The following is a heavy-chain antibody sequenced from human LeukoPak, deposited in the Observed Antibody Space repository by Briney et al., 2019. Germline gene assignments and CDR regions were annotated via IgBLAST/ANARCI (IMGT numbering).Heavy chain of an antibody. CDR3: ARLDGGWFDP. CDR1: GFTFSSYS. D-gene: IGHD2-15*01. Sequence: GGSLRLSCAASGFTFSSYSMNWVRQAPGKGLEWVSPISSSSSYIYYADSVRGRFTISRDNAKNSLYLQMNSLRAEDTAVYYCARLDGGWFDPWGQGTLVTVSS. CDR2: ISSSSSYI. V-gene: IGHV3-21*01. J-gene: IGHJ5*02.